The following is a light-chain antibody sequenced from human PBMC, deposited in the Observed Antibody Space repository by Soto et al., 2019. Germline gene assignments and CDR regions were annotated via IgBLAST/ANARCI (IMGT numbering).Light chain of an antibody. V-gene: IGKV3-11*01. CDR3: QQRRNWPPLT. CDR1: ESVDIY. J-gene: IGKJ4*01. CDR2: HAS. Sequence: ETVLTQSPATLSLSPGETATLSCRASESVDIYLAWYQQKPGQAPRLLIYHASNRATGIPARFSGSGSGTDFTLTLSSLEPEDSAVYYCQQRRNWPPLTFGGGTRVEIK.